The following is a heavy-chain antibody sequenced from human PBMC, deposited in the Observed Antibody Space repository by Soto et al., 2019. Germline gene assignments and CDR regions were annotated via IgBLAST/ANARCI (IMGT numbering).Heavy chain of an antibody. J-gene: IGHJ6*02. V-gene: IGHV3-33*01. Sequence: QVQLVESGGGVVQPGRSLRLSCAASGFTFSSYGMHWVRQAPGKGLAWVAVIWYDGSNKYYADSVKGRFTISRDNSKNTLYLQMNSLRAEDTAVYYCARDHRGIAAARGMDVWGQGTTVTVSS. CDR3: ARDHRGIAAARGMDV. CDR1: GFTFSSYG. CDR2: IWYDGSNK. D-gene: IGHD6-13*01.